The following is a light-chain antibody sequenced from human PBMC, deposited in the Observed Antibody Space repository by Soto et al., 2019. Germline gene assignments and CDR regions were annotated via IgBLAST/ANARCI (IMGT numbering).Light chain of an antibody. Sequence: DIQMTQSPSSLSASVGDRVTLTCRASQSISSYLNWYQRKPGKAPKLLIYAASSLQSGVPSRFSGSGSGTDFTLTIRSLQTEDFATYYCQQRSNWPPTWTFGKGNKGDIK. CDR2: AAS. V-gene: IGKV1-39*01. CDR1: QSISSY. CDR3: QQRSNWPPTWT. J-gene: IGKJ1*01.